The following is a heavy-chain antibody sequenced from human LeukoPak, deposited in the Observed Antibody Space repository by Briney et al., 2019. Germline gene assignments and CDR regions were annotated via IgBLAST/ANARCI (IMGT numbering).Heavy chain of an antibody. CDR1: GGTFSSYA. CDR3: ATDLSV. CDR2: IIPILGIA. J-gene: IGHJ6*02. Sequence: ASVKVSCKASGGTFSSYAISWVRQAPGQGLEWMGRIIPILGIANYAQKFQGRVTMTEDTSTDTAYMELSSLRSEDTAVYYCATDLSVWGQGTTVTVSS. V-gene: IGHV1-69*04.